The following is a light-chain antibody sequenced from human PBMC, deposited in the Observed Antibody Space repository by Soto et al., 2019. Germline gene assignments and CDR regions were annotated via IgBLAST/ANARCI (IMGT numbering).Light chain of an antibody. V-gene: IGKV3-15*01. CDR1: QSVSSN. CDR2: GAS. CDR3: QQYNNWPPYT. J-gene: IGKJ2*01. Sequence: EIVMTQSPATLSVSPGERATLSCRASQSVSSNLAWYQQKPGQTPRLLIYGASTRATGIPARFSGSCSGTDVTLTISSLQSEDFAVYDCQQYNNWPPYTFGQGTKLEIK.